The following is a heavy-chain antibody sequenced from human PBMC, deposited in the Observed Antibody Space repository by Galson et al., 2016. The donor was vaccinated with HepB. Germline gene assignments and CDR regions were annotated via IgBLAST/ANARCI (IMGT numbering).Heavy chain of an antibody. CDR1: GFTAITNC. Sequence: SLRLSCAASGFTAITNCMTWVRQAPGQGLEWVSVIYSDDSTYYADSVKGRFTISRDNSNNTLYLQMNSLRPGDTAVYFCARGGDDYGDLPFDYWGQGTLVTVSS. CDR3: ARGGDDYGDLPFDY. CDR2: IYSDDST. V-gene: IGHV3-66*02. D-gene: IGHD4-17*01. J-gene: IGHJ4*02.